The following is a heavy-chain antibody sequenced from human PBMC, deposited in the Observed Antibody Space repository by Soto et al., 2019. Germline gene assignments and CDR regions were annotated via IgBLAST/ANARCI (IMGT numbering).Heavy chain of an antibody. CDR3: AMVDVYVTPSPQDV. J-gene: IGHJ6*02. CDR2: INTYNGNT. V-gene: IGHV1-18*01. D-gene: IGHD3-16*01. CDR1: GYTFTRYG. Sequence: QVQLVQSGAEVKNPGASVKVSCKASGYTFTRYGIGWARQAPGQGLEWMGWINTYNGNTNYAQNVQGRVTLTTDTSTITAYMELRSLRSNDTAIYYCAMVDVYVTPSPQDVWGQGTTVIFSS.